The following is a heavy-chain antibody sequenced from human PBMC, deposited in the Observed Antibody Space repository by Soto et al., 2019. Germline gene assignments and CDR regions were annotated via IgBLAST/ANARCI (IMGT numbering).Heavy chain of an antibody. Sequence: GGSLRLSCAASGFTFSDHYMDWVRQAPGKGLEWVGRTRNKANSYTTEYAASVKGRFTISRDDSKNSLYLQMNSLKTEDTAVYYCARGGYCSSTSCYRSTGWFDPWGKGTLVTVSS. J-gene: IGHJ5*02. D-gene: IGHD2-2*02. V-gene: IGHV3-72*01. CDR1: GFTFSDHY. CDR2: TRNKANSYTT. CDR3: ARGGYCSSTSCYRSTGWFDP.